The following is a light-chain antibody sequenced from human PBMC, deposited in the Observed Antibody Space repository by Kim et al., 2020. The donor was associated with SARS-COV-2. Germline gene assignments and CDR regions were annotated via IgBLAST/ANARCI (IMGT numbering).Light chain of an antibody. CDR3: QQYMIDFS. V-gene: IGKV1-5*03. CDR2: QTS. CDR1: QSIGAW. Sequence: DIQMTQSPSTLSASIGDRVTITCRASQSIGAWLAWYQHKPGKAPKFLMYQTSTLESGVPLRFSGSGYGTEFTLTISNLQPDDFATYYCQQYMIDFSFGQGTRLEIK. J-gene: IGKJ5*01.